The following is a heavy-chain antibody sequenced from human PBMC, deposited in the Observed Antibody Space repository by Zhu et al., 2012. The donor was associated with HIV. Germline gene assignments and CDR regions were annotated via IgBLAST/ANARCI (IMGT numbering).Heavy chain of an antibody. J-gene: IGHJ4*02. CDR1: GGSFRAYY. V-gene: IGHV4-34*01. Sequence: QVQLHQWGAGLLKPSETLSLTCAVYGGSFRAYYWSWIRQPPGKGLEWIGEINHSGSTNYNPSLKSRVTMSVDTSKNLFSLKLTSVTAADTAVYYCARGGSCSGGSCYFDYWGQGSLVTVSS. D-gene: IGHD2-15*01. CDR3: ARGGSCSGGSCYFDY. CDR2: INHSGST.